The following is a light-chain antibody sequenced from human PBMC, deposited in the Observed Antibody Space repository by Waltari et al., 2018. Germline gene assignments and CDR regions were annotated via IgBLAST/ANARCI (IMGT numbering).Light chain of an antibody. CDR1: PSVLFSTNNKNS. CDR2: WAS. J-gene: IGKJ1*01. CDR3: QQYRSTLWT. V-gene: IGKV4-1*01. Sequence: DIVMTQSPDSLALSLGVGSTINCKSIPSVLFSTNNKNSLAWYQQKTGQPPKLLFYWASTRESGVPDRFSGSGSGTDFTLTISSLQAEDVAVYYCQQYRSTLWTFGQGTRVEIK.